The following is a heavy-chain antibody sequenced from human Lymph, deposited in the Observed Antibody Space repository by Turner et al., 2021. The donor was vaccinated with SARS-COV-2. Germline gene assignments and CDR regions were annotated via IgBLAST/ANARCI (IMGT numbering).Heavy chain of an antibody. J-gene: IGHJ4*02. CDR3: ARDYGGNSNYFGY. Sequence: QVQLQESGPGRVKPSPTLSLTCTVSGGSISSGGYYWSRIRQHPGQGLEWIGYIYYSGSTYYNPSLKSRVTISVDTSKNQFSLKLSSVTAADAAVYYCARDYGGNSNYFGYWGQGTLVTVSS. V-gene: IGHV4-31*03. CDR1: GGSISSGGYY. CDR2: IYYSGST. D-gene: IGHD4-17*01.